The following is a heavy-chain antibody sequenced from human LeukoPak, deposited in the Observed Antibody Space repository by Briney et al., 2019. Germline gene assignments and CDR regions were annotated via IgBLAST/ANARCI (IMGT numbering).Heavy chain of an antibody. J-gene: IGHJ4*02. CDR1: GGSFSGYY. CDR3: ARKRRYSYASTPFDY. Sequence: SETLSLTCAVYGGSFSGYYWSWIRQPPGKGLDWIGEINNSGSTNYNPSLKSRCTISVDTSKNQFALKLRSVTAADTAVYYCARKRRYSYASTPFDYWGQGTLVTVSS. CDR2: INNSGST. D-gene: IGHD5-18*01. V-gene: IGHV4-34*01.